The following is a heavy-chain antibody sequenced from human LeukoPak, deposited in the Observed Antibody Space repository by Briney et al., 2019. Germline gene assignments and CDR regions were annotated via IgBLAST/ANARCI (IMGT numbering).Heavy chain of an antibody. CDR3: ARSQYCSSTSCYPAHDAFDI. V-gene: IGHV4-34*01. D-gene: IGHD2-2*01. J-gene: IGHJ3*02. CDR1: GGSFSGYY. CDR2: INHSGST. Sequence: KTSETLSLTCAVYGGSFSGYYWSWIRQPPGKGLEWIGEINHSGSTNYNPSLKSRVTISVDTSKNQFSLKLSFVTAADTAVYYCARSQYCSSTSCYPAHDAFDIWGQGTMVTVSS.